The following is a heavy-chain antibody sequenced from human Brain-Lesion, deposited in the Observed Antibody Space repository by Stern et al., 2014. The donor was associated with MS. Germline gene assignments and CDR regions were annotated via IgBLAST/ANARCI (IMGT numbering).Heavy chain of an antibody. Sequence: VQLVESGPGLVKPSQTLSLSCTVSGGSISSGGYYWSWIRQPAGKGLEWIGRILNSGSTDYNPSHKAGVTITINPTKNHFSLRLTPRTAADTAVYYCARGRVVPGFQYYATDVWGQGTTVIVSS. V-gene: IGHV4-61*02. D-gene: IGHD2-2*01. J-gene: IGHJ6*02. CDR3: ARGRVVPGFQYYATDV. CDR2: ILNSGST. CDR1: GGSISSGGYY.